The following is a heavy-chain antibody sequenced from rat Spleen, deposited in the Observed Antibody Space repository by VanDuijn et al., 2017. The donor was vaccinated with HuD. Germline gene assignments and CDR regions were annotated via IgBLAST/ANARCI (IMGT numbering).Heavy chain of an antibody. Sequence: EVQLVESDGGLVQPGRSLKLSCAASGFTFSDYYMAWVRQAPTKGLEWVATISYDDSRTYYRDSVKGRFTISRDNAKSTLYLQMDSLRSEDTATYYCARHWGYCGQGVMVTVSS. J-gene: IGHJ2*01. CDR3: ARHWGY. D-gene: IGHD4-6*01. CDR1: GFTFSDYY. V-gene: IGHV5-29*01. CDR2: ISYDDSRT.